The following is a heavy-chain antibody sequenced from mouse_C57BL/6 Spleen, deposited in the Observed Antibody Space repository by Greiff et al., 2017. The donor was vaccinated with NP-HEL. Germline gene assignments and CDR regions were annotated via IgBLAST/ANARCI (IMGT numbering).Heavy chain of an antibody. D-gene: IGHD2-4*01. Sequence: QVQLKQPGAELVMPGASVKLSCKASGYTFTSYWMHWVKQRPGQGLEWIGEIDPSVSYTNYNQKFKGKSTLTVDKSSSTAYMQLSSLTSEDSAVYYCARGEDYAWFAYWGQGTLVTVSA. V-gene: IGHV1-69*01. CDR3: ARGEDYAWFAY. CDR2: IDPSVSYT. CDR1: GYTFTSYW. J-gene: IGHJ3*01.